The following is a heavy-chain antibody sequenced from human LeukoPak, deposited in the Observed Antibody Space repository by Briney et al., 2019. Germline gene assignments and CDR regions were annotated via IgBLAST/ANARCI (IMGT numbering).Heavy chain of an antibody. CDR3: ARDRGGSYDTYYYGMDV. CDR1: GYTFTSYG. V-gene: IGHV1-18*01. D-gene: IGHD1-26*01. CDR2: ISAYNGNT. Sequence: ASVKVSCKASGYTFTSYGISWVRQAPGQGLEWMGWISAYNGNTNYAQKLQGRVTMTTDTSTSTAYMELRSLRSDDTAVYYCARDRGGSYDTYYYGMDVWGQGPRSPSP. J-gene: IGHJ6*02.